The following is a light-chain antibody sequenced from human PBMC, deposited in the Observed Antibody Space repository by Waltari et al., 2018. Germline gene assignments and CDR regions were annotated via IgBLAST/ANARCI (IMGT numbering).Light chain of an antibody. CDR3: QKYDFLPAT. CDR1: QGVGKY. V-gene: IGKV3-20*01. Sequence: EIVLTQSPGTLSLSPGERATLSCRARQGVGKYLAWYQQRPGQAPRLLLYHPSIRATGIPDRFSGSGYGTDFSLTISRREPEDFAVYYCQKYDFLPATFGQGTTVEIK. CDR2: HPS. J-gene: IGKJ1*01.